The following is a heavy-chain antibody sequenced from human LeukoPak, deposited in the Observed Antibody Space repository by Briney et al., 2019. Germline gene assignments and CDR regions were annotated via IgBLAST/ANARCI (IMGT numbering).Heavy chain of an antibody. J-gene: IGHJ5*02. D-gene: IGHD2-2*01. CDR3: AKSDCTSTSCYIGWFDP. Sequence: GGSLRLSCAASGFSFSSYGMSWVRQAPGKGLEWVSAIGGSGGNTYYADSVKGRFTISRDNSKNTLSLQMNSLRAEDTALYYCAKSDCTSTSCYIGWFDPWGQGTLVTVSS. CDR1: GFSFSSYG. CDR2: IGGSGGNT. V-gene: IGHV3-23*01.